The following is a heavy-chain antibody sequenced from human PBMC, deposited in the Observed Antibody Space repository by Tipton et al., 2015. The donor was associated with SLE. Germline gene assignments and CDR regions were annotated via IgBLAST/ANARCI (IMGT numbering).Heavy chain of an antibody. D-gene: IGHD6-6*01. CDR1: GGSFSGYY. CDR2: INHSGST. CDR3: ARVSGSSPQVHY. V-gene: IGHV4-34*01. Sequence: TLSLTCAVYGGSFSGYYWSWIRQPPGKGLEWIGEINHSGSTNYNPSLKSRVTISVDTSKNQFSLKLSSVTAADTAVYYCARVSGSSPQVHYWGQGPLVTVSS. J-gene: IGHJ4*02.